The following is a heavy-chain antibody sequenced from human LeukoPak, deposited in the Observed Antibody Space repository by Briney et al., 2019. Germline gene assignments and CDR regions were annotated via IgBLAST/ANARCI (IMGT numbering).Heavy chain of an antibody. V-gene: IGHV3-9*01. CDR2: ISGNSGTI. CDR3: ARAVGYYFDY. CDR1: GFTFDDYS. J-gene: IGHJ4*02. D-gene: IGHD3-10*01. Sequence: GASLTLSCAASGFTFDDYSIRWVRHTPGKCLECLSGISGNSGTIGYADSVKARFTISRDNAKKSLYLQMNSLRPEDTAVYYCARAVGYYFDYWGQGTLVTVSS.